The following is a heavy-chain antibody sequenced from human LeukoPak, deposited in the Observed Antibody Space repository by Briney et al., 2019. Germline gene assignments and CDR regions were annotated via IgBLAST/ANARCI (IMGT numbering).Heavy chain of an antibody. V-gene: IGHV4-59*01. Sequence: SETLSLTCTVSGGSISSYYWSWIRQPPGKGLEWIGNIYYNGSTNYNASLKSRVTISVDTSKNQFSLKLSSVTAADTAVYYCARSPNEASASTIRGYSGYVIRRADQFDYWGQGTLVTVSS. D-gene: IGHD5-12*01. CDR1: GGSISSYY. J-gene: IGHJ4*02. CDR3: ARSPNEASASTIRGYSGYVIRRADQFDY. CDR2: IYYNGST.